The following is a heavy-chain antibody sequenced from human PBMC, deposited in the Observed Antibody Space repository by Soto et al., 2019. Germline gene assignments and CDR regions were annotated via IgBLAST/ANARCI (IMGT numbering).Heavy chain of an antibody. J-gene: IGHJ4*02. CDR1: GDGFSRST. CDR3: AIVGGSGWYFEF. CDR2: ISAYNCNT. V-gene: IGHV1-18*04. Sequence: ASVKVSCKASGDGFSRSTFSWVRQAPGEGLEWMGWISAYNCNTNYAQKLQGRDTMTTDTSASTAYMELRALKADDTAVEYCAIVGGSGWYFEFWGQGILVTVSS. D-gene: IGHD6-19*01.